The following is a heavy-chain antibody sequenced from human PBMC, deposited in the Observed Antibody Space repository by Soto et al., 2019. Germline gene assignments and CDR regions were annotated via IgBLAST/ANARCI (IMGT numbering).Heavy chain of an antibody. J-gene: IGHJ6*03. V-gene: IGHV3-7*01. CDR2: IKQDGSEK. CDR3: ARDPDTIFGVVTHYYMDV. Sequence: AGSLRLSCAASGFTFSSYWMSWVRQAPGKGLEWVANIKQDGSEKYYVDSVKGRFTISRDNAKNSLYLQMNSLRAEDTAVYYCARDPDTIFGVVTHYYMDVWGKGTTVTVSS. CDR1: GFTFSSYW. D-gene: IGHD3-3*01.